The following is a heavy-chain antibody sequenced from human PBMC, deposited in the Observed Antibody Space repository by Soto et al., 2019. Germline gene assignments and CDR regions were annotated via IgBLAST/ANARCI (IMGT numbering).Heavy chain of an antibody. CDR2: MNPNSGNT. D-gene: IGHD1-26*01. J-gene: IGHJ6*02. CDR1: GYTFTSYD. CDR3: ASRRELGGSYYYYYGMDV. Sequence: VASVKVSCKASGYTFTSYDINWVRQATGQGLEWMGWMNPNSGNTGYAQKFQGRVTMTRNTSISTAYMELSSLRSEDTAVYYCASRRELGGSYYYYYGMDVWGQGTTVTVS. V-gene: IGHV1-8*01.